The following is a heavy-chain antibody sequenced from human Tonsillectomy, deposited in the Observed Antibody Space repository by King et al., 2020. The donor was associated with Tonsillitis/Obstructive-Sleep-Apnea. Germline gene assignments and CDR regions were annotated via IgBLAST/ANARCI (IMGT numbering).Heavy chain of an antibody. CDR2: INWNGGDT. CDR1: GFIFDDFG. V-gene: IGHV3-20*04. Sequence: QLVQSGGGVVRPGGSLRLSCAASGFIFDDFGMSWVRQAPGKGLEWVSGINWNGGDTGHADSVKGRFTTSRDNAQNSLYLQMNSLRAEDTALYFCARAGSGFCSGGSCYSVYMDFWGKGTTVTVPS. D-gene: IGHD2-15*01. CDR3: ARAGSGFCSGGSCYSVYMDF. J-gene: IGHJ6*03.